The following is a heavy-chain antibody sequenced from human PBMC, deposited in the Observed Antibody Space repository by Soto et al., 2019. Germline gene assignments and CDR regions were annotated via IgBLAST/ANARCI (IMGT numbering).Heavy chain of an antibody. CDR2: INHSGST. Sequence: SETLSLTCAVYGGSFSGYYWSWIRQPPGKGLEWIGEINHSGSTNYNPSLKSRVTISVDTSKNQFSLKLSSVTAADTAVYYCARVPATARLGGAFDIWGQGTMVTVSS. CDR3: ARVPATARLGGAFDI. CDR1: GGSFSGYY. V-gene: IGHV4-34*01. J-gene: IGHJ3*02. D-gene: IGHD6-6*01.